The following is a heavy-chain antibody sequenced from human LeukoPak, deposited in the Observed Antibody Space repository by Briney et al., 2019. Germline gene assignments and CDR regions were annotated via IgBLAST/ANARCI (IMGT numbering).Heavy chain of an antibody. CDR3: ARGQLRSYYWDY. J-gene: IGHJ4*02. D-gene: IGHD7-27*01. CDR2: ISYDGSDK. Sequence: GGSLRLSCAASGFTFSSYAMHWVRQAPGKGLEWVAVISYDGSDKYYADSVKGRFTISRDNSKNTLYLQMNSLRAEDTAVYYCARGQLRSYYWDYWGQGTLVTVSS. CDR1: GFTFSSYA. V-gene: IGHV3-30-3*01.